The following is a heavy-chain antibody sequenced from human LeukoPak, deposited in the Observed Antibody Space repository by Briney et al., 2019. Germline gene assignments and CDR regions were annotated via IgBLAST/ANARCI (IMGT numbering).Heavy chain of an antibody. J-gene: IGHJ4*02. CDR1: GGSISSSTYY. CDR3: ATTTADDDY. D-gene: IGHD1-1*01. Sequence: SETLSLTCTVSGGSISSSTYYWGWIRQPPGKELEWIGSIYYPASTYYKPSLKSRLTISIASSRNQFYLKLRSVTAADTAVYYCATTTADDDYWGQGILVTVSS. CDR2: IYYPAST. V-gene: IGHV4-39*01.